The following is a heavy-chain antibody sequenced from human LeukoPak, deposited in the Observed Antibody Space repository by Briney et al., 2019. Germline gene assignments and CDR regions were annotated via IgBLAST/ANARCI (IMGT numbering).Heavy chain of an antibody. Sequence: SGGSLRLSCAASGFTFSSYGMHWVRQAPGKGLEWVSVISGSGEIIHYADSVKGRFTISRDASKNTLYLRMNSLRAEDTAVYYCAKEHEESITMVDYFDYWGQGTLVTVSS. CDR3: AKEHEESITMVDYFDY. V-gene: IGHV3-23*01. CDR1: GFTFSSYG. J-gene: IGHJ4*02. CDR2: ISGSGEII. D-gene: IGHD3-10*01.